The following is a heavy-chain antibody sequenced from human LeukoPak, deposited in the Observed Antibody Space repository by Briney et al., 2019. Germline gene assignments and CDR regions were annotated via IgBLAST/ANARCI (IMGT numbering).Heavy chain of an antibody. J-gene: IGHJ6*02. D-gene: IGHD2-15*01. CDR3: ASAEDYYYGMDV. CDR1: GYSFSTYG. Sequence: ASVKVSCKASGYSFSTYGVAWVRQAPGQGLEWMRWISGYNGNTGYVQKFQGRVTMTTDTSTSTAYMELRSLRSDDTAVYYCASAEDYYYGMDVWGQGTTVTVSS. CDR2: ISGYNGNT. V-gene: IGHV1-18*01.